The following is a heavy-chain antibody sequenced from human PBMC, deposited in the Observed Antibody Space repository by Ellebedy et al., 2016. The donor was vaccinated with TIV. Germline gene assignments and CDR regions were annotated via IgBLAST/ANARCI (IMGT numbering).Heavy chain of an antibody. V-gene: IGHV4-61*01. J-gene: IGHJ4*02. CDR1: GGSVSSASYY. CDR3: ARAGITLVRGLTPYFDS. Sequence: SETLSLXXTVSGGSVSSASYYWSWIRQPPGKGLEWIGHIYYSGSTNYSPSLKSRVAISVDTSRNQFSLNLNSVTAADTAVYYCARAGITLVRGLTPYFDSWGQGTLVAVSS. D-gene: IGHD3-10*01. CDR2: IYYSGST.